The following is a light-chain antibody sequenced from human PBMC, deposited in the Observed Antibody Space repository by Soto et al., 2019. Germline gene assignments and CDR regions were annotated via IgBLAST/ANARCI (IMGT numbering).Light chain of an antibody. CDR2: VNSDGSH. Sequence: QAVVTQSPSASASLGASVKLTCTLSSGHSSYAIAWHQQQPEKGPRYLMKVNSDGSHSKGDGIPDRFSGSSSGAERYLTISSLQSEDEGDYYCQTWGTARVFGGGTQPDRP. CDR3: QTWGTARV. CDR1: SGHSSYA. J-gene: IGLJ7*01. V-gene: IGLV4-69*01.